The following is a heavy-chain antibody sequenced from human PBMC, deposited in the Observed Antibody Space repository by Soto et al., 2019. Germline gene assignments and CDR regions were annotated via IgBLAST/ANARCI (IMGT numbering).Heavy chain of an antibody. Sequence: EVQLVESGGGLVQPGGSLRLSCAASGFTCSSYWMSWVRQAPGKGLEWVANIKQDGSEKYYVDSVKGRFTISRDNAKNSLYLQMNSLRAEDTAVYYCARDTIAAAYPPVYGMDVWGQGTTVTVSS. CDR2: IKQDGSEK. CDR3: ARDTIAAAYPPVYGMDV. D-gene: IGHD6-13*01. J-gene: IGHJ6*02. V-gene: IGHV3-7*04. CDR1: GFTCSSYW.